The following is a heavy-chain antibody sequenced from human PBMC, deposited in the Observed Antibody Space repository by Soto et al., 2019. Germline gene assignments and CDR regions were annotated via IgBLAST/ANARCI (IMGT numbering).Heavy chain of an antibody. J-gene: IGHJ6*03. V-gene: IGHV3-23*01. CDR2: ISGSGGST. CDR3: ARGYYDYIWGSYRFTEIHDYYYMDV. Sequence: PGGSLRLSCAASGFTFSSYAMSWVRQAPGKGLEWVSAISGSGGSTYYADSVKGRFTISRDNSKNTLYLQMNSLRAEDTAVYYCARGYYDYIWGSYRFTEIHDYYYMDVWGKGTTVTVSS. CDR1: GFTFSSYA. D-gene: IGHD3-16*02.